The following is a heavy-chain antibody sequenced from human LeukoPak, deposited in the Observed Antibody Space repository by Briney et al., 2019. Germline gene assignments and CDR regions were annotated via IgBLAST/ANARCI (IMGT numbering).Heavy chain of an antibody. Sequence: GGSLRLSCAASGFTFDDYAMHWVRQAPGKGLEWVSLISGDGGSTYYADSVKGRFTISRDNSKNSLYLQMNSLRTEDTALYYCAKEGTYYDFWSGYHPYYFDYWGPGTLVTVSS. CDR3: AKEGTYYDFWSGYHPYYFDY. CDR2: ISGDGGST. V-gene: IGHV3-43*02. J-gene: IGHJ4*02. CDR1: GFTFDDYA. D-gene: IGHD3-3*01.